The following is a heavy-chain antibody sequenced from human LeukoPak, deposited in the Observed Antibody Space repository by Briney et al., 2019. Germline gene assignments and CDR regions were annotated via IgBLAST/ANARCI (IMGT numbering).Heavy chain of an antibody. V-gene: IGHV3-43*02. J-gene: IGHJ4*02. Sequence: PGASLTLSCEGSGFAFINHAMHWVRQAPGKGPEWLSLISGDAGSTYYGDSVKGRVTISRDKSKNSLYLQMNSLRTEDTALYYCAKDSVEDIYDILTGYLGGLDYWGQGTLVTVSS. CDR2: ISGDAGST. CDR1: GFAFINHA. D-gene: IGHD3-9*01. CDR3: AKDSVEDIYDILTGYLGGLDY.